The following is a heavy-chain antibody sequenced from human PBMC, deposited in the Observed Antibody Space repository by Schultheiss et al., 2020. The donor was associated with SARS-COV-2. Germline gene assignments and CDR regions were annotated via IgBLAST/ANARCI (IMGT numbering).Heavy chain of an antibody. D-gene: IGHD1-26*01. Sequence: ASVKVSCKASGYTFTSYAMHWVRQAPGQGLEWMGWVNPNSGGTNYAQKFQGRVTMTRDTSISTAYMELTRLTSDDTAMYYCARVPWDQDYWGQGTLVTVSS. CDR1: GYTFTSYA. J-gene: IGHJ4*02. V-gene: IGHV1-2*02. CDR3: ARVPWDQDY. CDR2: VNPNSGGT.